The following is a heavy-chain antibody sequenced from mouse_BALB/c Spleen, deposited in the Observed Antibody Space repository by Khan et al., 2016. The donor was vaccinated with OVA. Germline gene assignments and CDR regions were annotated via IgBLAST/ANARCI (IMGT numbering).Heavy chain of an antibody. CDR1: GYTFINYW. D-gene: IGHD1-1*01. CDR3: ARRGLRWDFDY. CDR2: INPSTAYT. J-gene: IGHJ2*01. Sequence: QVQLKQSGAELAKPGPSVKMSCKASGYTFINYWILWVKQRPGQGLEWIGYINPSTAYTEYNQNFKDKATLTADKSSRTAYMQLSSLTSEDSAVYYCARRGLRWDFDYWGQGTTLTVSS. V-gene: IGHV1-7*01.